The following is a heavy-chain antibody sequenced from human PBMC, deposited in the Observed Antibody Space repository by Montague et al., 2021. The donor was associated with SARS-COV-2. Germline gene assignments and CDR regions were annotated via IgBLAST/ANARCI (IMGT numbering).Heavy chain of an antibody. V-gene: IGHV3-7*01. CDR2: IKQDGSEK. CDR1: GFTFSGYW. Sequence: SLRLSCAASGFTFSGYWMSWVRQAPGKGLEWVANIKQDGSEKYYVDSVKGRFTISRDNAKNSLYLQMSSLRAEDTAVYYCARDRRYFDWLSNSYYYYGMDVWGQGTTVTVSS. D-gene: IGHD3-9*01. J-gene: IGHJ6*02. CDR3: ARDRRYFDWLSNSYYYYGMDV.